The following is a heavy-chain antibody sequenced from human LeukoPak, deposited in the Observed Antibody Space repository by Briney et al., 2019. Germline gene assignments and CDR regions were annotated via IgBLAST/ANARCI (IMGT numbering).Heavy chain of an antibody. CDR3: ARFTPQGYGWGGYNRFDP. CDR2: IYYSGST. CDR1: GGSIISYY. Sequence: SETLSLTCTVSGGSIISYYWNWIRQPPGKGLEWIGYIYYSGSTNYNPSLKSRVTISVDTSKNQFSLNLTSVTAADTAVYYCARFTPQGYGWGGYNRFDPWGQGTLVTVSS. J-gene: IGHJ5*02. D-gene: IGHD3-16*01. V-gene: IGHV4-59*01.